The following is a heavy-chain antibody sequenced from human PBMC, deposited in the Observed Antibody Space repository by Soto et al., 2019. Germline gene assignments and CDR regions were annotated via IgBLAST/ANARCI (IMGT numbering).Heavy chain of an antibody. V-gene: IGHV3-11*01. J-gene: IGHJ4*02. D-gene: IGHD3-16*01. CDR1: GFTFRDHY. CDR3: ARGRKDGEYLGTY. Sequence: QVQLVESGGGLVKPVGSLRLSCAASGFTFRDHYMAWIRQAPGKGLEWVSYISGSGSNIYYADSVKGRFAVSRDNAKNSLYLQMDSLRAEDTAVYYCARGRKDGEYLGTYWGQGTLVTVSS. CDR2: ISGSGSNI.